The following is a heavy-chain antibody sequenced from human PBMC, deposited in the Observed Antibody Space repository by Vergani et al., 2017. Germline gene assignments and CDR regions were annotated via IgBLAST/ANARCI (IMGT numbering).Heavy chain of an antibody. CDR3: ARDRSPRGQWLVGPFDY. CDR2: ISSSSSYI. V-gene: IGHV3-21*01. CDR1: GFNFSSYS. J-gene: IGHJ4*02. D-gene: IGHD6-19*01. Sequence: EVQLVESGGGLVKRGGSLRLSCAASGFNFSSYSMNWVRQAPGKGLEWVSSISSSSSYIHYSDSLKGRFTISRDNAKSSLYLQMNSLRAEDTGVYYCARDRSPRGQWLVGPFDYWGQGTLVTASS.